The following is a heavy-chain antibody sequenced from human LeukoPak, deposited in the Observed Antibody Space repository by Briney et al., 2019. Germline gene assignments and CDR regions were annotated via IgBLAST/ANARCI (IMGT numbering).Heavy chain of an antibody. CDR3: AREVTPYY. D-gene: IGHD2-21*02. CDR1: GFTFRDYR. CDR2: IKQDGSEK. Sequence: GGSLRLSCVASGFTFRDYRMSWVRPAPGKGLEWVANIKQDGSEKYYVDSVKGRFTISRDNAKNSLYLQMNSLRAEDTAVYYCAREVTPYYWGQGTLVTVSS. V-gene: IGHV3-7*01. J-gene: IGHJ4*02.